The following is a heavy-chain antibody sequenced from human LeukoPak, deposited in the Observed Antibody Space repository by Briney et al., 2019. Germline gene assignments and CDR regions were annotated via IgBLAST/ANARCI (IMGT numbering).Heavy chain of an antibody. D-gene: IGHD2-2*01. CDR2: IIPIFGTA. CDR3: ARDGGGYCSSTSCYGPHLTYYYYGMDV. Sequence: GASVKVSCKASGGTFSSYAIGWVRQAPGQGLEWMGGIIPIFGTANYAQKFQGRVTITADESTSTAYMELSSLRSEDTAVYYCARDGGGYCSSTSCYGPHLTYYYYGMDVWGQGTTVTVSS. CDR1: GGTFSSYA. V-gene: IGHV1-69*13. J-gene: IGHJ6*02.